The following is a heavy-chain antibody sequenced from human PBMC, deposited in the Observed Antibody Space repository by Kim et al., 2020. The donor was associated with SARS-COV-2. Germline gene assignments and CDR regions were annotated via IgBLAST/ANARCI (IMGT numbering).Heavy chain of an antibody. V-gene: IGHV4-31*03. CDR2: IYYSGST. Sequence: SETLSLTCTVSGGSISSGGYYWSWIRQHPGKGLEWIGYIYYSGSTYYNPSLKSGVTISVDTSKNQSSLKLSSVTAADTTVYYCARVGRAYCGGGGYSWHLYFDYYCLDVWGQGTTVTVSS. CDR1: GGSISSGGYY. CDR3: ARVGRAYCGGGGYSWHLYFDYYCLDV. D-gene: IGHD2-21*02. J-gene: IGHJ6*02.